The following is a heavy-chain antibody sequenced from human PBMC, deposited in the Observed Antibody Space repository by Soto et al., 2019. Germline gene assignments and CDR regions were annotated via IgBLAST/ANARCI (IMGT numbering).Heavy chain of an antibody. Sequence: SETLSLTCAVSGGSISSGGYSWSWIRQPPGKGLEWIGYIYRSGSTYYNPSLKSRVTISVDRSKNQFSLKLSSVTAADTAVYYCATSYGYCSGGSCDLNWFDPWGQGTLVTVSS. D-gene: IGHD2-15*01. CDR1: GGSISSGGYS. V-gene: IGHV4-30-2*01. J-gene: IGHJ5*02. CDR3: ATSYGYCSGGSCDLNWFDP. CDR2: IYRSGST.